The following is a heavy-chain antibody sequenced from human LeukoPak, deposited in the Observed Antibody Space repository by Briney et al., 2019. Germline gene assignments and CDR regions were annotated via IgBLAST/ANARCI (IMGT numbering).Heavy chain of an antibody. Sequence: PGGSLRLSCAASGFTFSTYWMHWVRQAPGKGLVWVSRINSDESSTNYADSVKGRFTISRDNAKNTLYLQMNSLRVEDTAVYYCARVSSSGWAYWYFDLWGRGTLVTVSS. CDR3: ARVSSSGWAYWYFDL. V-gene: IGHV3-74*01. D-gene: IGHD6-19*01. CDR2: INSDESST. CDR1: GFTFSTYW. J-gene: IGHJ2*01.